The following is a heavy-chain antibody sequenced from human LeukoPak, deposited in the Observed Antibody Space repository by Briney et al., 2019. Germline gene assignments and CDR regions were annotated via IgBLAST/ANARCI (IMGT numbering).Heavy chain of an antibody. V-gene: IGHV3-48*01. D-gene: IGHD4-23*01. CDR2: ISSSSSTT. J-gene: IGHJ5*02. CDR3: ATFSYAGNAGGSAGS. CDR1: GFTFSSYS. Sequence: PGGSLRLSCAASGFTFSSYSMNWVRQAPGKGLEWLSYISSSSSTTYYADSMKGRFSISRDNSKNTVYLQMNSLRAEDTAVYYCATFSYAGNAGGSAGSWGQGTLVTVSS.